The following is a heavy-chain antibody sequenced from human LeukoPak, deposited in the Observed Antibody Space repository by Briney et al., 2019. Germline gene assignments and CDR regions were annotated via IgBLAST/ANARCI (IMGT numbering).Heavy chain of an antibody. CDR3: GASSGWGAFDV. CDR2: IYYGGTT. Sequence: SETLSLTCTVSGGSISGSDNYWGWIRQPPGKGLEWILSIYYGGTTYYNPSLKSRVTKSVDTSKNQFSLNLYSVTAADTAVYYCGASSGWGAFDVWGRGTMVTVSS. V-gene: IGHV4-39*01. D-gene: IGHD6-25*01. J-gene: IGHJ3*01. CDR1: GGSISGSDNY.